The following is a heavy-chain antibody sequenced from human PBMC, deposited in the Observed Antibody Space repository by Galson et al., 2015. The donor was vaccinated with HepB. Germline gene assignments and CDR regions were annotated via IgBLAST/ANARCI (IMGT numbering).Heavy chain of an antibody. J-gene: IGHJ2*01. CDR3: ARGRFDFVVVTATRNWYFDL. V-gene: IGHV1-8*01. CDR1: GYTFTSYD. D-gene: IGHD2-21*02. Sequence: SVKVSCKASGYTFTSYDINWVRQATGQGLEWMGRMNPNSGNTGYAQKFQGRVTMTRNTSISTAYMELSSLRSEDTAVYYCARGRFDFVVVTATRNWYFDLWGRGTLVTVSS. CDR2: MNPNSGNT.